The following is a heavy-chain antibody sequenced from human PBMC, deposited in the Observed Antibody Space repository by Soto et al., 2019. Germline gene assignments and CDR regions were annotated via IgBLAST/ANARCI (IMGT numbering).Heavy chain of an antibody. CDR3: ARGGGVTTTGDDY. CDR2: IYHSGST. J-gene: IGHJ4*02. Sequence: QLQLQESGSGLVKPSQTLSLTCAVSGGSINTATHSWSWIRQPPGKGLEWIGYIYHSGSTYYNPSVQSRVTITIAKSNNQFSLRLSSVTAADTAVYYCARGGGVTTTGDDYWGQGILVTVSS. CDR1: GGSINTATHS. V-gene: IGHV4-30-2*01. D-gene: IGHD4-4*01.